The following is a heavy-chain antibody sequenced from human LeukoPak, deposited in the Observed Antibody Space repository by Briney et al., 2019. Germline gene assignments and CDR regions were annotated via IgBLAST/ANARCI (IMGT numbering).Heavy chain of an antibody. D-gene: IGHD1-26*01. CDR3: ARRVGSYYRGYLDY. CDR1: GYTFTAYY. J-gene: IGHJ4*02. Sequence: PVASVKVSCKASGYTFTAYYIHWVRQAPGQGLEWMGRIDPNSGDTKYAQKFQDRVTMTRDTSMNTAYMEISSLRYDDTAVYYCARRVGSYYRGYLDYWGQGTLVTVSS. CDR2: IDPNSGDT. V-gene: IGHV1-2*06.